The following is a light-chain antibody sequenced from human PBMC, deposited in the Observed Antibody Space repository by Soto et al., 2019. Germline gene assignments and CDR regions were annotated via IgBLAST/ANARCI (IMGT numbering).Light chain of an antibody. CDR3: SSYTSGSYV. J-gene: IGLJ1*01. CDR2: AVN. V-gene: IGLV2-14*01. Sequence: QSALTQPASVSGSPGQSITISCTGTSSDVGGYNYVSWYQQHPGKAPKLMIYAVNNRPSGVSDRFSGSKSGNTASLTISGLQAEDEADYYYSSYTSGSYVFGTGTKVTVL. CDR1: SSDVGGYNY.